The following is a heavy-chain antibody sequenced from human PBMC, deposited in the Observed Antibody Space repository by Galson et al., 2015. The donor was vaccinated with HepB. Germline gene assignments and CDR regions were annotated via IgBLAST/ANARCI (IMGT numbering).Heavy chain of an antibody. CDR3: VASYYYNHMDV. V-gene: IGHV3-74*01. CDR2: IDSDGSTT. J-gene: IGHJ6*03. Sequence: SLRLSCAASGFPFSDYWMHWVRQAPGKGLEWVSRIDSDGSTTNYADSVKGRFSISRDNAKSTVYLQMNSLRTEETAVYYCVASYYYNHMDVWGRGTTVTVSS. CDR1: GFPFSDYW.